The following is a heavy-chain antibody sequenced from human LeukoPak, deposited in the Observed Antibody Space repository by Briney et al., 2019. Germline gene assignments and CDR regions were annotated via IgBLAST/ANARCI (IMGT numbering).Heavy chain of an antibody. CDR3: AHRRAQLWLQGGGYFDY. V-gene: IGHV2-5*01. D-gene: IGHD5-18*01. J-gene: IGHJ4*02. Sequence: SGPTLVNPTQTFTLTCTFSGFSLSTSEVGVGWIRQPPGKALEWLALIYWNDDKRYSPSLKSRLIITKDTSKNQVVLTMTNMDPVDTATYYCAHRRAQLWLQGGGYFDYWGQGTLVTVSS. CDR1: GFSLSTSEVG. CDR2: IYWNDDK.